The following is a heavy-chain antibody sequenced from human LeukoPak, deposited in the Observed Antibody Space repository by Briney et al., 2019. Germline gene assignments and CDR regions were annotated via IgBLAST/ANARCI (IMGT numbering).Heavy chain of an antibody. J-gene: IGHJ4*02. V-gene: IGHV3-30*04. D-gene: IGHD1-26*01. CDR3: ARDLGEWELLRYYFDY. CDR1: GFTFSSYA. Sequence: GRSLRLSCAASGFTFSSYAMHWVRQAPGKGLEWVAVISYDGSNKYYADSVKGRFTISRDNSKNTPYLQMNSLRAEDTAVYSCARDLGEWELLRYYFDYWGQGTLVTVSS. CDR2: ISYDGSNK.